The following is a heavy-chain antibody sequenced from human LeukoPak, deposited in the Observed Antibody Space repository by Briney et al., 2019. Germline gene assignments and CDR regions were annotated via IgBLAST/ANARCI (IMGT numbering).Heavy chain of an antibody. D-gene: IGHD3-22*01. Sequence: ASVKVSCKASGYTFTGYYMHWVRQAPGQGLEWMGWINPNSGGTNYAQKFQGRVTMTRDTSISTAYMELSRLRSDDTAVYYCARDENYYYDSSGLWGQGTLVTVSP. CDR3: ARDENYYYDSSGL. V-gene: IGHV1-2*02. CDR1: GYTFTGYY. J-gene: IGHJ4*02. CDR2: INPNSGGT.